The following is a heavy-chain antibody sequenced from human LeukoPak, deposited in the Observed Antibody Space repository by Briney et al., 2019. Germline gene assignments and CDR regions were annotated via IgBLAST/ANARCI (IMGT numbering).Heavy chain of an antibody. V-gene: IGHV1-2*02. CDR1: GYTFTGYY. J-gene: IGHJ4*02. CDR3: ARDGPVLRFLEWLFEN. Sequence: GAPVKVSCKASGYTFTGYYMHWVRQAPGQGLEWMGWINPNSGGTNYAQKFQSRVTMTRDTSISTAYMELSRLRSDDTAVYYCARDGPVLRFLEWLFENWGQGTLVTVSS. CDR2: INPNSGGT. D-gene: IGHD3-3*01.